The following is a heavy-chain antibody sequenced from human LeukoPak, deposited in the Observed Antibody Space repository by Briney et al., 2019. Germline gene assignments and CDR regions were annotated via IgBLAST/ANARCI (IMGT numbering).Heavy chain of an antibody. CDR2: ISYDGSNK. V-gene: IGHV3-30*03. CDR1: GFTFSSYG. D-gene: IGHD3-3*01. CDR3: ARDGAWSGPFDY. J-gene: IGHJ4*02. Sequence: GGSLRLSCAASGFTFSSYGMHWVRQAPGKGLEWVAVISYDGSNKYYADSVKGRFTISRDNSKNTLYLQMNSLRAEDTAVYYCARDGAWSGPFDYWGQGTLVTVSS.